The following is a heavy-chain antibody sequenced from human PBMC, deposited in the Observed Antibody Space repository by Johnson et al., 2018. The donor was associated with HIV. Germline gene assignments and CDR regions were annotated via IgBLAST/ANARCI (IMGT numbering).Heavy chain of an antibody. CDR2: IKQDGSER. CDR1: GFSFSFYW. Sequence: VQLVESGGGLVQPGGSLRLSCAASGFSFSFYWMSWVRQAPGKGLEWVANIKQDGSERYYVDSVKGRFTISRANAKNSLYLQMNSLRAEDTAVYYCASRYTVDAFDIWGQGTMVTVSS. J-gene: IGHJ3*02. CDR3: ASRYTVDAFDI. D-gene: IGHD1-1*01. V-gene: IGHV3-7*01.